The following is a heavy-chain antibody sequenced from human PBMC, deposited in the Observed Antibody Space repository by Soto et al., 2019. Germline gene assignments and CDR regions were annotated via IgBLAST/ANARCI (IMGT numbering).Heavy chain of an antibody. CDR2: ISGGGGST. V-gene: IGHV3-23*01. J-gene: IGHJ4*02. Sequence: EVQLLESGGGLVQPGGSLRLSCAASGFTFSSYAMSWVRQAPGKGLEWVSGISGGGGSTYYADSVKGRFTISRDNSKNTLYLQMYSLRAEDTAVYYCAYISGSYLGRQQNWGQGTLVTVSS. CDR1: GFTFSSYA. D-gene: IGHD3-10*01. CDR3: AYISGSYLGRQQN.